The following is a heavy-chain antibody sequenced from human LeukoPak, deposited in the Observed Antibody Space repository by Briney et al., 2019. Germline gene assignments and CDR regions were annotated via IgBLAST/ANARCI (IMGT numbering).Heavy chain of an antibody. CDR3: ARDLRHSTHDYYYGMDV. CDR2: IYSDGTT. Sequence: GGSLRLSCVASGFTVSGFYMSWVRQAPGKGLEWVSVIYSDGTTNYADSVQGRFTISRDNSKNTLYLQMNSLRAEDTAIYYCARDLRHSTHDYYYGMDVWGQGTTVTVSS. J-gene: IGHJ6*02. V-gene: IGHV3-53*01. D-gene: IGHD2-15*01. CDR1: GFTVSGFY.